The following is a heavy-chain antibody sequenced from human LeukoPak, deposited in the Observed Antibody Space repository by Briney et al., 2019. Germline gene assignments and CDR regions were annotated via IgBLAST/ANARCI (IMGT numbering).Heavy chain of an antibody. J-gene: IGHJ5*02. CDR1: GYTFTRYG. V-gene: IGHV1-18*01. Sequence: GASVKVSCKASGYTFTRYGISWVRQAPGQGLEWMEWITAYNGNTNCAQKFQGRVTMTTDTSTSTAYMELTSLRSDDTAVYYCARSYCSSSICYARATGWFDRWGQGTLVTVSS. D-gene: IGHD2-2*01. CDR2: ITAYNGNT. CDR3: ARSYCSSSICYARATGWFDR.